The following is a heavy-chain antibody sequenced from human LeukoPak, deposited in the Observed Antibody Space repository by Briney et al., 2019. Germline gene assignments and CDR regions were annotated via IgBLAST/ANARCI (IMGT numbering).Heavy chain of an antibody. V-gene: IGHV3-48*02. D-gene: IGHD3-10*01. CDR1: GFTISNYN. CDR3: ARDDPNWDPSSYYFDS. Sequence: GSLRLSCAASGFTISNYNMDWVRQAPGKGLEWISYISTSGIIYYADSVRGRFTISRDNAKNSLYLQTNSLRDEDTAVYYCARDDPNWDPSSYYFDSWGQGVLVTVSS. CDR2: ISTSGII. J-gene: IGHJ4*02.